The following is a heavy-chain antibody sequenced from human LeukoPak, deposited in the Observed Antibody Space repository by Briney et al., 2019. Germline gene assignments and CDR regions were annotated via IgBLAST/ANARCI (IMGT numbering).Heavy chain of an antibody. CDR1: GGSFSGYF. V-gene: IGHV4-34*01. CDR3: VRRRKSNDN. Sequence: SETLSLTCAVYGGSFSGYFWIWIRQPPGKGLEWIGEIGLDGSITYNPSLKSRVTISVDTSKTQFSLKLTSVAAADTAVYYCVRRRKSNDNWGQGTLVTVSS. CDR2: IGLDGSI. D-gene: IGHD1-14*01. J-gene: IGHJ4*02.